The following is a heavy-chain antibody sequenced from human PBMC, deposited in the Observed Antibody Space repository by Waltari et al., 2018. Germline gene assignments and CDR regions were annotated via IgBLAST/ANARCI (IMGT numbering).Heavy chain of an antibody. D-gene: IGHD4-17*01. Sequence: QLQLQESGPGLVKPSETLSLTCTVSGGSISSRSYYWGWIRQPPGKGLEWIGNLYYSGNTYSNPSLKGRVTISLDTSKSKYSLKLSSVTAADTAVYYCARMTTVTNWFDPWGQGTLVTVSS. J-gene: IGHJ5*02. V-gene: IGHV4-39*07. CDR3: ARMTTVTNWFDP. CDR1: GGSISSRSYY. CDR2: LYYSGNT.